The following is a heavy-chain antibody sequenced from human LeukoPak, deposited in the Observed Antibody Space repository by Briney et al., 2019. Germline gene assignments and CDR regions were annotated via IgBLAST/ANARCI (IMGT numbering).Heavy chain of an antibody. CDR2: IYYTGTT. Sequence: SETLSLTCTVSGASVSTHYWTWVRQPPGKGLEWIGYIYYTGTTNYNPSLQSRLTISVDTSQNQFSLRLNSVTASDTAVYFCARENYEFWSGYYSSDNSFVLDVWGKGTTVIVSS. CDR3: ARENYEFWSGYYSSDNSFVLDV. V-gene: IGHV4-59*02. CDR1: GASVSTHY. D-gene: IGHD3-3*01. J-gene: IGHJ6*04.